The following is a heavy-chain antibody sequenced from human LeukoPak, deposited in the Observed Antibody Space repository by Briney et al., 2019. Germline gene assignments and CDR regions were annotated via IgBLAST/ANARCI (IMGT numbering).Heavy chain of an antibody. V-gene: IGHV1-2*02. CDR3: ASLYSSSWYYFDY. CDR2: INPNSGGT. Sequence: VASVKVSCKASGYTFTGYYMHWVRQAPGQGLEWMGWINPNSGGTNYAQKFQGRVTMTRDTSISTAYMELSRLRSDDTAVYYCASLYSSSWYYFDYWGQGTLVTVSS. CDR1: GYTFTGYY. D-gene: IGHD6-13*01. J-gene: IGHJ4*02.